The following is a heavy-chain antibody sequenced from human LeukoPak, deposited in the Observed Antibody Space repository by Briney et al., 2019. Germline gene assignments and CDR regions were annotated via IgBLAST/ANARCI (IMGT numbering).Heavy chain of an antibody. J-gene: IGHJ5*02. CDR1: GGSFSGYY. CDR3: ARGIGYSSSWYRRNWFDP. D-gene: IGHD6-13*01. CDR2: INPSGST. Sequence: SETLSLTCAVYGGSFSGYYWRWIRQPPGKGLEWIGVINPSGSTNYNPSLKSRVTISVDTSKNQISLKLSSVTAADTALYYCARGIGYSSSWYRRNWFDPWGQGTLVTVSS. V-gene: IGHV4-34*01.